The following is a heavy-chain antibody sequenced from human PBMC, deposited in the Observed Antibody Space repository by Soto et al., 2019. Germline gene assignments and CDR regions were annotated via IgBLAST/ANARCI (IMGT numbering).Heavy chain of an antibody. CDR3: ARVRNDYIHYWFDX. CDR1: GGSIPSAGYY. D-gene: IGHD4-4*01. CDR2: IYYNGST. Sequence: SDTLSLTVAVSGGSIPSAGYYGSWIRHHTGRGLECIASIYYNGSTYHNPSLKSRLTISAGTSENQFSLRLSSVTTADTAVYYCARVRNDYIHYWFDXWGQGTLVTVSX. V-gene: IGHV4-31*11. J-gene: IGHJ5*02.